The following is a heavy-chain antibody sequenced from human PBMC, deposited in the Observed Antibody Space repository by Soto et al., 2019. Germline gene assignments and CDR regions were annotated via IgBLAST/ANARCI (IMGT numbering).Heavy chain of an antibody. V-gene: IGHV4-31*03. CDR2: IYYSGST. D-gene: IGHD3-10*01. CDR1: GGSISSGGYY. J-gene: IGHJ2*01. Sequence: QVQLQESGPGLVKPSQTLSLTCTVSGGSISSGGYYWSWIRQHPGKGLEWIGYIYYSGSTYYNPSLKIRVTISVDTSKNQFSLKLSSVTAADTAVYYCARGHISGSYYTGYFDLWGRGTLVTVSS. CDR3: ARGHISGSYYTGYFDL.